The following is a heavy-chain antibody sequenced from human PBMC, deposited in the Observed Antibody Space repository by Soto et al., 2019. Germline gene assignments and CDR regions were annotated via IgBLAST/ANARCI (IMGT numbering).Heavy chain of an antibody. Sequence: QVQLVESGGGVVQPGRSLRLSCEASGFTFSSYGMHWVRQAPGKGLEWVAVIWDDGSNKYYADSVKGRFTISRDNYKNTLYLQRNSLRAEDTAVYYCARDMYDFDYWGQGTLVTVSS. J-gene: IGHJ4*02. CDR2: IWDDGSNK. V-gene: IGHV3-33*01. CDR1: GFTFSSYG. D-gene: IGHD2-8*01. CDR3: ARDMYDFDY.